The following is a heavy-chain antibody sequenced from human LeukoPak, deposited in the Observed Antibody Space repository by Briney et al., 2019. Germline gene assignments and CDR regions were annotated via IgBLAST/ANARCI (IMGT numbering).Heavy chain of an antibody. CDR2: IYHSGST. J-gene: IGHJ4*02. V-gene: IGHV4-30-2*01. CDR1: GGSISSGGYS. Sequence: PSQTLSLTCAVSGGSISSGGYSWSWLRQPPGKGLEWIGYIYHSGSTYHNPSLKSRVTISVDRSKNQFSLKLSSVTAADTAVYYCARESGLGYIDYWGQGTLVTVSS. CDR3: ARESGLGYIDY. D-gene: IGHD3-22*01.